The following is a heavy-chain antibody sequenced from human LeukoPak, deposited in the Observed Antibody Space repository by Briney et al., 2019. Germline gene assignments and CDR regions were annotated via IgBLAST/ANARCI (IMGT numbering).Heavy chain of an antibody. Sequence: GGSLRLSCAASGFTFSSYAMSWVRQAPGKGLEWVSAISGSGGSTYYADSVKGRFTISKDNSKHTLYLQMNSLRAEDTAVYYCAKHKYFDWLLSSNFDYWGQGTLVTVSS. CDR3: AKHKYFDWLLSSNFDY. J-gene: IGHJ4*02. CDR1: GFTFSSYA. CDR2: ISGSGGST. V-gene: IGHV3-23*01. D-gene: IGHD3-9*01.